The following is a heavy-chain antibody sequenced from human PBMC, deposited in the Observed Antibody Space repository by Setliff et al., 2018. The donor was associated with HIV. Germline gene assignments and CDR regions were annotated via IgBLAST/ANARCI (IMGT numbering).Heavy chain of an antibody. V-gene: IGHV4-34*01. CDR3: AAFFVSAVTQDY. CDR1: GGSVSGHY. CDR2: ITPTGDT. Sequence: PSETLSLTCAVYGGSVSGHYWGWFRQPPGKGLEWIGEITPTGDTTYDPSLKSRITISVDTSKNQFSLKLTSVTAADMGVYYCAAFFVSAVTQDYWGQGTLVTVSS. J-gene: IGHJ4*02. D-gene: IGHD4-17*01.